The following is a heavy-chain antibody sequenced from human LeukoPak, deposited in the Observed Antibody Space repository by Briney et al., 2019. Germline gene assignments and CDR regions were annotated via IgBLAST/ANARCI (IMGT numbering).Heavy chain of an antibody. J-gene: IGHJ4*02. CDR2: ISYSGST. Sequence: PSETLSLTCTVSGGSISSYYWSWIRQTPGKGLEWIGYISYSGSTNYNTSLKSRVTISVDTPKNQYSLTLSSVTAADTAVYYCARAPGGYSYGALFYFDCWGQGTLVTVSS. V-gene: IGHV4-59*01. CDR1: GGSISSYY. D-gene: IGHD5-18*01. CDR3: ARAPGGYSYGALFYFDC.